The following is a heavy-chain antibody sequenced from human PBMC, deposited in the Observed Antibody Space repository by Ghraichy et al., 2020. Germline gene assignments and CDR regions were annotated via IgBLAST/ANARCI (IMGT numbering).Heavy chain of an antibody. Sequence: ASVKVSCKASGYTFTSNIISWVRQAPGQGLEWMGWVNGFNGNTKYAQKFQGRVTMTKDTPTYTAYMELRSLTSDDTAVYYCARDGLSGGTYYSGMDVWGQGTTVTVSS. CDR3: ARDGLSGGTYYSGMDV. CDR1: GYTFTSNI. CDR2: VNGFNGNT. D-gene: IGHD2-15*01. J-gene: IGHJ6*02. V-gene: IGHV1-18*01.